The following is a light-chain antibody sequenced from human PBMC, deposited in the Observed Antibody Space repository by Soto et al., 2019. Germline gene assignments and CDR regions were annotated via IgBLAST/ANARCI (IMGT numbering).Light chain of an antibody. J-gene: IGKJ5*01. CDR3: QQNHSIPIT. Sequence: EIVLTQSPGRLSLSPGERATFSCRSSRIVSRSYFAWYQQKSGQAPRLLISGASSRAAGIPDRFSGSGSGTDFTLTITGLQLEDFGIYYCQQNHSIPITFGQGTRLEIK. CDR2: GAS. V-gene: IGKV3-20*01. CDR1: RIVSRSY.